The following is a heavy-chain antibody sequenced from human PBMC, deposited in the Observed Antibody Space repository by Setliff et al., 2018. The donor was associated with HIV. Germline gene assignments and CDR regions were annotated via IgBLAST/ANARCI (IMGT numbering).Heavy chain of an antibody. V-gene: IGHV4-39*02. CDR3: ARDLSRVLLPPGYSSSWINIDY. J-gene: IGHJ4*02. Sequence: SETLSLTCTVSGDSITNSMHYWSWIRQPPGKGLEFIGSIHYNDGKTYYNAALRSRVTISADTSKNQFSLKLNSVTAADTAVYYCARDLSRVLLPPGYSSSWINIDYWGQGTLVTVSS. CDR2: IHYNDGKT. CDR1: GDSITNSMHY. D-gene: IGHD6-13*01.